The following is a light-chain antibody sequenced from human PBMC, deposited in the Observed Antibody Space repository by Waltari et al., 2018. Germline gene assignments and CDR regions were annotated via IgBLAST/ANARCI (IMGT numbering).Light chain of an antibody. J-gene: IGKJ5*01. CDR3: QQYSGSPIT. CDR2: DIS. Sequence: EIVLTQSPATLSLSPGERATLSCGASQSVSSVYLAWYQQNPGLAPRLLIYDISNRAPGIPDRFSGSGSGTDFTLTISRLEPEDFAVYYCQQYSGSPITFGQGTRLEI. CDR1: QSVSSVY. V-gene: IGKV3D-20*01.